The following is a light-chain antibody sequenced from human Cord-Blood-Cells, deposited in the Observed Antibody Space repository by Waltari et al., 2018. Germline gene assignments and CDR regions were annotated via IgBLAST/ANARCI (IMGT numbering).Light chain of an antibody. J-gene: IGKJ4*01. CDR3: QRRSNWLT. CDR1: QSVSSY. Sequence: EIVLTQSPATLSLSPGERATLSCRASQSVSSYLAWYQQTPGQAPRLLIYDASSMATVIPARFSGSVSGTDFTLTISILEPEDFAVYYCQRRSNWLTFGGGTKVEIK. V-gene: IGKV3-11*01. CDR2: DAS.